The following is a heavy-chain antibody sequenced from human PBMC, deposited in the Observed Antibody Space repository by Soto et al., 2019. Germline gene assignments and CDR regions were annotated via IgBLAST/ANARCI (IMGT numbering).Heavy chain of an antibody. CDR2: ISTYNGNT. J-gene: IGHJ5*02. CDR1: GYTFTRSG. CDR3: ARLSGFGELGHWFDP. Sequence: GASVKVSCKASGYTFTRSGISWVRQAPGQGLEWMGWISTYNGNTNYAQKLQGRVTMTTDTSTSTAYMELRSLRSDDTAVYYCARLSGFGELGHWFDPWGQGTLVTVSS. D-gene: IGHD3-10*01. V-gene: IGHV1-18*01.